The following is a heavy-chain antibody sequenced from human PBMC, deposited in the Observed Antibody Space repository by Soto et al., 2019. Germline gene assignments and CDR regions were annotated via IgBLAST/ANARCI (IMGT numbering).Heavy chain of an antibody. CDR3: AKVGWWDPGPYYYYGMDV. Sequence: GGSLRLSCAASGFTFSSYAMSWVRQAPGKGLEWVSAISGSGGSTYYADSVKGRFTISRDNSKNTLYLQMNSLRAEDTAVYYCAKVGWWDPGPYYYYGMDVWGQGTTVTVSS. D-gene: IGHD1-26*01. V-gene: IGHV3-23*01. CDR2: ISGSGGST. J-gene: IGHJ6*02. CDR1: GFTFSSYA.